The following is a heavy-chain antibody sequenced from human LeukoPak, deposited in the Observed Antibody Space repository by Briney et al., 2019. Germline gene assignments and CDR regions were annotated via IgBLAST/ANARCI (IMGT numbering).Heavy chain of an antibody. V-gene: IGHV4-59*01. D-gene: IGHD3-22*01. Sequence: SETLSLTCTVSGGSISSYYWSWIRQPPGKGLEWIGYIYYSGSTNYNPSLKGRVTISVDTSKNQFSLKLSSVTAADTAVYYCARQTRYYDSSGYYYGDAFDIWGQGTMVTVSS. CDR2: IYYSGST. J-gene: IGHJ3*02. CDR1: GGSISSYY. CDR3: ARQTRYYDSSGYYYGDAFDI.